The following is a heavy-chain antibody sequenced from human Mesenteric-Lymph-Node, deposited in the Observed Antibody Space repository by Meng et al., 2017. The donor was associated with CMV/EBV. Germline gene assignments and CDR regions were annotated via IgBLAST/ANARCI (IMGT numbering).Heavy chain of an antibody. Sequence: GGSLRLSCAASGFTFSNYAMSWVRQAPGKGLEWVSVISGSGVGTYSADSVKGRFTISRDNSKNTLYLQMNSLRAEDTAVYYCAKNAKLSSGYFDYWGQGTLVTVSS. CDR3: AKNAKLSSGYFDY. J-gene: IGHJ4*02. CDR2: ISGSGVGT. V-gene: IGHV3-23*01. CDR1: GFTFSNYA. D-gene: IGHD6-6*01.